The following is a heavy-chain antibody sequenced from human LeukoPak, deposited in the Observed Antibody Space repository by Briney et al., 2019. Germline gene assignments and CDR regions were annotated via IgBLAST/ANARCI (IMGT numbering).Heavy chain of an antibody. CDR1: GGSISNTNW. D-gene: IGHD2-8*01. V-gene: IGHV4-4*02. Sequence: SETLSLTCGVSGGSISNTNWWSWVRQPPGQGLEWIGEISLTGLTHYNPSLESRVTVSLDKSKNQLSLNLTSVTAADTAVYYCSRENGAFSPFGYWGQRTLVTV. CDR3: SRENGAFSPFGY. J-gene: IGHJ4*02. CDR2: ISLTGLT.